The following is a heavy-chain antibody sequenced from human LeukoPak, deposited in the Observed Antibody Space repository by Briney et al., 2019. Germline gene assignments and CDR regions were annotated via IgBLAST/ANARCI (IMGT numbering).Heavy chain of an antibody. D-gene: IGHD3-3*01. CDR2: INHSGST. CDR1: GGSFSGYY. V-gene: IGHV4-34*01. J-gene: IGHJ4*02. Sequence: PSETLSLTCAVYGGSFSGYYWSWIRQPPGKGLEWIGEINHSGSTNYNPSLKSRVTISVDTSKNQFSLKLRSVTAADTAVYYCARGPLRVGFWSGYYLDYWGQGTLVTVSS. CDR3: ARGPLRVGFWSGYYLDY.